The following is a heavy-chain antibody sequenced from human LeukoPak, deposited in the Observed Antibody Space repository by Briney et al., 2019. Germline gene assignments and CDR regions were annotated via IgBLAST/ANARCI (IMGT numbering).Heavy chain of an antibody. J-gene: IGHJ6*02. CDR3: ARDQAYYDFWSGYYLYGMDV. Sequence: ASVKVSCKASGYTVTSYYMHWVRQAPGQGLEWMGWISAYNGNTNYAQKLQGRVTMTTDTSTSTAYMELRSLRSDDTAVYYCARDQAYYDFWSGYYLYGMDVWGQGTTVTVSS. D-gene: IGHD3-3*01. CDR1: GYTVTSYY. V-gene: IGHV1-18*04. CDR2: ISAYNGNT.